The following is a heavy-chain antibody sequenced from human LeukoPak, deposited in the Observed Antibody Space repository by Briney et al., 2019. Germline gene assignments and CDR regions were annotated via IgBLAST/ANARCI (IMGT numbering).Heavy chain of an antibody. Sequence: GGSLRLSCAASGFTFSDYHMSWFRQAPGKGLEWVSYISGGGTTINYADSVKGRFTISRDNARNSLYLHMTSLRAEDTAVYYCSRGKYTAAFDIWGQGTMVTVSS. D-gene: IGHD5-18*01. CDR3: SRGKYTAAFDI. V-gene: IGHV3-11*04. CDR2: ISGGGTTI. J-gene: IGHJ3*02. CDR1: GFTFSDYH.